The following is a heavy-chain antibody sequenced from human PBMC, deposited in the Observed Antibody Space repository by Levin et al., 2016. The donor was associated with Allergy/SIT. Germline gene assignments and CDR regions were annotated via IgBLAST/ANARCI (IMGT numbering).Heavy chain of an antibody. V-gene: IGHV1-69*13. CDR2: IIPIFGTA. CDR1: GGTFSSYA. J-gene: IGHJ4*02. D-gene: IGHD6-19*01. Sequence: SVKVSCKASGGTFSSYAISWVRQAPGQGLEWMGGIIPIFGTANYAQKFQGRVTITADESTSTAYMELSSLRSEDTAVYYCAREPVAGASFDYWGQGTLVTVSS. CDR3: AREPVAGASFDY.